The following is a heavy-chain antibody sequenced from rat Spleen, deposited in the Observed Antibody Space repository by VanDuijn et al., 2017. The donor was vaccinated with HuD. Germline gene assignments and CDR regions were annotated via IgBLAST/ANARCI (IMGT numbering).Heavy chain of an antibody. J-gene: IGHJ1*01. CDR3: ARLAVTDWYFDF. CDR1: GYSITSSYR. CDR2: INSAGST. D-gene: IGHD1-1*01. Sequence: EVQLQESGPGLVKPSQSLSLTCSVTGYSITSSYRWNWIRKFPGNKLEWMGYINSAGSTNYNPSLKSRISITRDTSKNQFFLQLNSVTTEDTATYYCARLAVTDWYFDFWGPGTMVTVSS. V-gene: IGHV3-3*01.